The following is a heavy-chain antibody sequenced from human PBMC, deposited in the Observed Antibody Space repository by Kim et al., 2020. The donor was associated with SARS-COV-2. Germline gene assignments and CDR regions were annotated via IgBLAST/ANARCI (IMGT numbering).Heavy chain of an antibody. D-gene: IGHD3-22*01. CDR3: ARDPYYDSSGYGY. J-gene: IGHJ4*02. V-gene: IGHV1-69*01. Sequence: AQKFQGRVTITADESTSTAYMELSSLRSEDTAVYYCARDPYYDSSGYGYWGQGTLVTASS.